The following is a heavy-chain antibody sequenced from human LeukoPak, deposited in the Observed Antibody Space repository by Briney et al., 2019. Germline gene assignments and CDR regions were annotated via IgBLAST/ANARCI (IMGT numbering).Heavy chain of an antibody. CDR2: IHYSGST. CDR1: GVSISTDY. D-gene: IGHD4/OR15-4a*01. Sequence: SETLSLTCTVSGVSISTDYWTWVRQSPGKGLEWIGYIHYSGSTSYNPSLKSRVTISVDTSKNQFSLKLTSVASADTAVYYCARDAGATAYWGQGALVTVSS. V-gene: IGHV4-59*13. CDR3: ARDAGATAY. J-gene: IGHJ4*02.